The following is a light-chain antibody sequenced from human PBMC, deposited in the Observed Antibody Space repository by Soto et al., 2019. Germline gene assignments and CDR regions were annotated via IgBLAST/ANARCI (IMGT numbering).Light chain of an antibody. V-gene: IGKV1-5*01. Sequence: DIQMTQSPSTLSASVGDRVTLSCRASLTIGTWLAWYQQKPGKAPKLLIYDASSLESGVPSRFRGSGAGTDFTLTISRLQPDDFATYYCQQYNSYSLAFGQGTKVDIK. CDR1: LTIGTW. J-gene: IGKJ1*01. CDR2: DAS. CDR3: QQYNSYSLA.